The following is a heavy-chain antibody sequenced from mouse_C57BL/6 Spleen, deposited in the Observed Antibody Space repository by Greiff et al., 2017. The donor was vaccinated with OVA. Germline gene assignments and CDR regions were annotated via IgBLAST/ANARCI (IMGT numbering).Heavy chain of an antibody. CDR3: ARKELFYFDY. J-gene: IGHJ2*01. D-gene: IGHD4-1*01. CDR1: GYTFTSYW. Sequence: QVQLQQPGAELVKPGASVKLSCKASGYTFTSYWMQWVNQRPGQGLEWIGEIDPSDSYTNYNQKFKGKATLTVDTSSSTAYMQLSSLTSEDSAVYYCARKELFYFDYWGQGTTLTVSS. V-gene: IGHV1-50*01. CDR2: IDPSDSYT.